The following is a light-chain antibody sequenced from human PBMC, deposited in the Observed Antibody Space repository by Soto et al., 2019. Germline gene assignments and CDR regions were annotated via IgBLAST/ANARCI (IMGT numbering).Light chain of an antibody. CDR3: QQYNSYSWT. CDR2: DAS. CDR1: QIISTW. V-gene: IGKV1-5*01. J-gene: IGKJ1*01. Sequence: DIQMTQSPSTLSASVGDRVTITCRASQIISTWLAWYQQKPGKAPKLLIYDASSLESEVPSRFSGRGSGTEFTLTISSLQPDDFATYYCQQYNSYSWTFGQGTKVDIK.